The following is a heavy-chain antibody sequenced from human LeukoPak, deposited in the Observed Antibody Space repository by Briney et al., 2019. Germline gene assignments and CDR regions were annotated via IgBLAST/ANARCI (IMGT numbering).Heavy chain of an antibody. CDR1: GFTFNNYA. Sequence: PGGSLRLSCAASGFTFNNYAMSWVRQAPGKGLEWVSGISDSGRATYYTDPVRGRCTISRDNSKNTVYLQMSNLRAEDTAVYFCARHDSFIPYWGQGSLVTVSS. J-gene: IGHJ4*02. CDR2: ISDSGRAT. V-gene: IGHV3-23*01. CDR3: ARHDSFIPY. D-gene: IGHD5-18*01.